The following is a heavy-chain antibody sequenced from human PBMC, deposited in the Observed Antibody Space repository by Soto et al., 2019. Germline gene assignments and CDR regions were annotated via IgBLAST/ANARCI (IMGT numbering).Heavy chain of an antibody. CDR1: GFSLSTSGVG. CDR3: AHTGGGYPRSGSFVI. D-gene: IGHD1-26*01. J-gene: IGHJ3*02. Sequence: QITLKESGPTLVKPTQNLTLTCTFSGFSLSTSGVGVGWIRQPPGKALKCLALIYWNDVERYSPSLKGRLTFNIDTSKNPVVLTMTNMDPVDTGTYYCAHTGGGYPRSGSFVIWGQGTMVTVSS. V-gene: IGHV2-5*01. CDR2: IYWNDVE.